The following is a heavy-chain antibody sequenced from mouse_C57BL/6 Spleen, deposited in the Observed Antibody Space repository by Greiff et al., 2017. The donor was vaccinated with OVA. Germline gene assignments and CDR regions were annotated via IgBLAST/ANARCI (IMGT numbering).Heavy chain of an antibody. CDR2: IHPDNGYT. J-gene: IGHJ2*02. D-gene: IGHD3-1*01. CDR3: ANYREGGGYDVFDY. CDR1: GYTFTSYC. V-gene: IGHV1-64*01. Sequence: VQLQQSGAELVKPGASVKLSCKASGYTFTSYCMHWVKQRPGQGLEWIGWIHPDNGYTNYNEKFKSKATLTADKSSSTAYMQLRSLTSEDSAVYFGANYREGGGYDVFDYWGQGTSVTVSA.